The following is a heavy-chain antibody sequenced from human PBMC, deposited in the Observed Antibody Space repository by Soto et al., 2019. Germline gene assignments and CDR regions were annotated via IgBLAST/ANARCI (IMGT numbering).Heavy chain of an antibody. CDR1: GGSISSYY. Sequence: SETLSLTCTVSGGSISSYYWSWIRQPPGKGLEWIGYIYYSGSTNYNPSLKSRVTISVDTSKNQFSLRLSSVTAADTAVYYCASLPHGGYPLSWSQGTLVTVSS. CDR2: IYYSGST. V-gene: IGHV4-59*12. J-gene: IGHJ4*02. D-gene: IGHD4-17*01. CDR3: ASLPHGGYPLS.